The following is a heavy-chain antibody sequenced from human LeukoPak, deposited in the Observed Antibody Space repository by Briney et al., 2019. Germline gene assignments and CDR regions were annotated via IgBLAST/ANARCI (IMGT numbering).Heavy chain of an antibody. CDR1: GGSISSYY. J-gene: IGHJ1*01. V-gene: IGHV4-59*01. Sequence: SETLSLTCTVSGGSISSYYWSWIRQPPGEGLEWIGYIYYSGSTNYHPSLKSRVTISVDTSKNQFSLKLSSVTAADTAVYYCARLGGSDRQHWGQGTLVTVSS. CDR2: IYYSGST. D-gene: IGHD1-26*01. CDR3: ARLGGSDRQH.